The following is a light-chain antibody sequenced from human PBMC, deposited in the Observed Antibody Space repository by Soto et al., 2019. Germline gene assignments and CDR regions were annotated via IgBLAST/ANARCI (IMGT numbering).Light chain of an antibody. CDR3: QQNYNSRRT. J-gene: IGKJ1*01. Sequence: DIQMTQSPSSLSASVGDRVTITCRAILPITTYLNWFQQKPGKAPKLLIYGASTLQTGVPSRFNGGGSGTDFTLTISSRQPEDFVTYYCQQNYNSRRTFGQGTEIEI. V-gene: IGKV1-39*01. CDR2: GAS. CDR1: LPITTY.